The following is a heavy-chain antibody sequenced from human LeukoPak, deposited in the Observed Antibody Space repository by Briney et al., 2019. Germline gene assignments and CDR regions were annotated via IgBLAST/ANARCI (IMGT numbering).Heavy chain of an antibody. CDR2: ISSSSSSYI. D-gene: IGHD4-11*01. CDR3: ARVAASNPIYYYYYMDV. CDR1: GFTFSSYS. J-gene: IGHJ6*03. Sequence: GGSLRLSCAASGFTFSSYSMNWVRQAPGKGLEWVSSISSSSSSYIYYADPVKGRFTISRDNAKNSLYLQMNSLRAEDTAVYYCARVAASNPIYYYYYMDVWGKGTTVTVSS. V-gene: IGHV3-21*01.